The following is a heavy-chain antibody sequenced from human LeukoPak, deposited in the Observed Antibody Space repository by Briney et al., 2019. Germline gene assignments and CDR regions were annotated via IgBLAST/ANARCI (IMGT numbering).Heavy chain of an antibody. J-gene: IGHJ4*02. CDR1: GGSISSSSYY. D-gene: IGHD4-23*01. CDR3: ARVRSDGGNSHFDY. V-gene: IGHV4-39*07. Sequence: SETLSLTCTVSGGSISSSSYYWGWIRQPPGKGLEWIGEIHHSGSTNYNPSLKSRVTISVDTSKNQFSLNLSSVTAADTAVYYCARVRSDGGNSHFDYWGQGTLVTVSS. CDR2: IHHSGST.